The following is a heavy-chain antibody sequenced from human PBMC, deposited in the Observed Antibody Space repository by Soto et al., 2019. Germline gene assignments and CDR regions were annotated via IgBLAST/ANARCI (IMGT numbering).Heavy chain of an antibody. V-gene: IGHV3-7*04. D-gene: IGHD3-22*01. Sequence: GGSLRLSCAASGFTFSSYWMSWVRQAPGKGLEWVANIKPDGSQKWYLDSVKGRFTISRDNAKKSLYLQMNSLRAEDTAVYYCARGDYYDSSGPFSDAFDIWGQGTMVTVSS. CDR3: ARGDYYDSSGPFSDAFDI. CDR2: IKPDGSQK. J-gene: IGHJ3*02. CDR1: GFTFSSYW.